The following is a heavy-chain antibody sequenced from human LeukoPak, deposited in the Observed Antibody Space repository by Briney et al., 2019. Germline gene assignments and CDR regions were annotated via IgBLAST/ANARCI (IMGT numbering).Heavy chain of an antibody. CDR3: VRDPEALDY. J-gene: IGHJ4*02. Sequence: GGSLRLSCVASGFTFSDYSMNWVRQAPGKGLEWVSYISRDRPNIHYAQSVKGRFTISRDSAKNSLYLQMNSLRDEDTAVYYCVRDPEALDYWGQGTLVTVSS. CDR1: GFTFSDYS. CDR2: ISRDRPNI. V-gene: IGHV3-48*02.